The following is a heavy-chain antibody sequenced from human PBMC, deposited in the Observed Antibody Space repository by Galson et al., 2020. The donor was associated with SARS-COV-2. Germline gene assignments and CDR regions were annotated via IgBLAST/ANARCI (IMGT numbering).Heavy chain of an antibody. Sequence: GGSLRLSCAASGFTFSSYSMNWVRQAPGKGLEWVSSISSSSSYIYYADSVKGRFTISRDNAKNSLYLQMNSLRAEDTAVYYCAREVAGMHNWFDPWGEGTLFTVSS. D-gene: IGHD6-19*01. CDR2: ISSSSSYI. CDR1: GFTFSSYS. J-gene: IGHJ5*02. V-gene: IGHV3-21*01. CDR3: AREVAGMHNWFDP.